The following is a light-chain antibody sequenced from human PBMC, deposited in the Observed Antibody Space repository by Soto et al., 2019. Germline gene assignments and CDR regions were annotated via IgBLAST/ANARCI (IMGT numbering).Light chain of an antibody. Sequence: EIVLTQSPGTLSLSPGERATLSCRASQSVSSSYLAWYQQKPGQAPRLLIYGASGRATGIPDSFSGSGSGTDFTLTINRLEPEDFAVYYCQQYGSSPPVTFGQGTRLEIK. V-gene: IGKV3-20*01. CDR3: QQYGSSPPVT. CDR1: QSVSSSY. CDR2: GAS. J-gene: IGKJ5*01.